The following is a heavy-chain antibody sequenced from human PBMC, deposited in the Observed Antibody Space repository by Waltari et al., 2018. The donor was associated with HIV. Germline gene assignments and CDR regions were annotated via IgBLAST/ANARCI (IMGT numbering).Heavy chain of an antibody. V-gene: IGHV1-46*03. CDR2: VNPGSGNT. J-gene: IGHJ3*02. Sequence: QVQLVQSGAEVKKPGTSVKVSCKASGYNFIDNYIHWVRQAPGQGLEWMGVVNPGSGNTNYAQKFQGRLTMTRDTSTSTVYMELSSLRSEDTAIYYCARQWWSEGAFDIWGQGTTVTVSS. CDR1: GYNFIDNY. D-gene: IGHD2-15*01. CDR3: ARQWWSEGAFDI.